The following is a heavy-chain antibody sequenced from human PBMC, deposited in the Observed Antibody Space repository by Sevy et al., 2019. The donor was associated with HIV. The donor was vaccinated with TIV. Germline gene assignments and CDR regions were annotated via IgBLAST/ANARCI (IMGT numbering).Heavy chain of an antibody. CDR3: AKEETTGYI. D-gene: IGHD3-9*01. CDR2: ISASGGST. CDR1: GFTFSSYV. Sequence: GGSLRLSCTASGFTFSSYVISWVRQAPGMGLEWVSTISASGGSTYYADSVKGRFTISRDNSKKNVYLDMNSLRAEDTAIFYCAKEETTGYIWGQGTLVTVSS. V-gene: IGHV3-23*01. J-gene: IGHJ4*02.